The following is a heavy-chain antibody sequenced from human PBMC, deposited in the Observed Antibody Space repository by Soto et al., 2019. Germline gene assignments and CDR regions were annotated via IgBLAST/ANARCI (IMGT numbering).Heavy chain of an antibody. J-gene: IGHJ6*02. D-gene: IGHD3-3*01. CDR1: GGSISSGGYY. CDR3: ARYPLDFWSGYYTDYYYYGMDV. CDR2: IYYSGST. Sequence: SETLSLTCTVSGGSISSGGYYWSWIRQHPGKGLEWIGYIYYSGSTYYNQSLKSRVTISVDTSKNQFSLKLSSVTAADKAVYYCARYPLDFWSGYYTDYYYYGMDVWGQGTTVTVSS. V-gene: IGHV4-31*03.